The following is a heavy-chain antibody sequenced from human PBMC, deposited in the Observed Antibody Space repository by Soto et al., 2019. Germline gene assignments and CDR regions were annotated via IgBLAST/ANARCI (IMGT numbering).Heavy chain of an antibody. CDR1: GFSFSDYY. J-gene: IGHJ4*02. V-gene: IGHV3-11*01. Sequence: QVQLVESGGGLVRPGGSLRLSCAASGFSFSDYYMTWIRQAPGKGLEWVSYIGSSRDTKYYAASVKGRFTISRDNAKNSLYLQMNSLRAEDTAVYYCARKGVDYSYGYPAYWGQGTLVTVSS. CDR3: ARKGVDYSYGYPAY. CDR2: IGSSRDTK. D-gene: IGHD5-18*01.